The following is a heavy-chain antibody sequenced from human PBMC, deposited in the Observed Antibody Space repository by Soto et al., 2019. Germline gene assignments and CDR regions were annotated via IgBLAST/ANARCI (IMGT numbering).Heavy chain of an antibody. CDR2: ISGSGATT. D-gene: IGHD3-10*01. Sequence: EVQLLESGGGLVQPGGSLRLSCAASGFTFSNYAMIWVRQAPGKGLEWVSSISGSGATTYYADSVKGRFTISRDNSKNTLYLQMNRLRAEDMAVYYCAKDSLYDDGSGLRKGLDYWGQGTLVTVSS. J-gene: IGHJ4*02. CDR3: AKDSLYDDGSGLRKGLDY. CDR1: GFTFSNYA. V-gene: IGHV3-23*01.